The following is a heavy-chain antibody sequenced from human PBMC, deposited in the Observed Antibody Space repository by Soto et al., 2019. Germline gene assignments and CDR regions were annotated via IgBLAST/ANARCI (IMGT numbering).Heavy chain of an antibody. Sequence: ASVKVSCKVSGHSFTGHYMHWVRQAPGQGLEWMGWINPNSGDTNYARKFQGRITMTRDTSIKTVYMELSSLRSDDTAVYYCARALIGFLDWLPDNYYYGMDVWGQGTTVTVSS. CDR2: INPNSGDT. CDR3: ARALIGFLDWLPDNYYYGMDV. CDR1: GHSFTGHY. J-gene: IGHJ6*02. V-gene: IGHV1-2*02. D-gene: IGHD3-3*02.